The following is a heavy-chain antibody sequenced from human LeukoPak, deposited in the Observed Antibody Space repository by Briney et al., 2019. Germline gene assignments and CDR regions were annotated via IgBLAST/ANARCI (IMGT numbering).Heavy chain of an antibody. V-gene: IGHV1-18*01. CDR2: ISAYNGNT. CDR3: ARDHQWLVSDY. Sequence: ASVKVSCKASGYTFSNSGISWVRQAPGQGLECLGWISAYNGNTNYAQKLQGRVTMTTDTSTSTAYMELRSLRSDDTAVYYCARDHQWLVSDYWGQGTQVTVSS. D-gene: IGHD6-19*01. J-gene: IGHJ4*02. CDR1: GYTFSNSG.